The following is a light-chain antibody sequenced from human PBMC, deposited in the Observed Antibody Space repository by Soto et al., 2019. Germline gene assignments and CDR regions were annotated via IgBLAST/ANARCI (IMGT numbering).Light chain of an antibody. CDR1: QTISSW. CDR2: DAS. Sequence: DIQMTQSPSTLSASVGDRVTITCRASQTISSWLAWYQQKPGKAPDLLRYDASSLQDGVPSRFSGRGSGTEFTLTISSLQPDDFATYFCQQYITFPYTFRQGTKLEIK. J-gene: IGKJ2*01. V-gene: IGKV1-5*01. CDR3: QQYITFPYT.